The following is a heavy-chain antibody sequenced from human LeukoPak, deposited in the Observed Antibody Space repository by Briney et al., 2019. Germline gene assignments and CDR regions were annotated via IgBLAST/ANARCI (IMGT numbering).Heavy chain of an antibody. CDR2: IGGRRGRT. Sequence: GGSLRLSCAASGFTFSNYAMSWVRQAAGKGLEWVSAIGGRRGRTYYADSVKGRFTISRDNAKNSLYLQMNSLRAEDSAMYYCARDPPVTAKDWGQGTLVTVSS. CDR3: ARDPPVTAKD. J-gene: IGHJ4*02. CDR1: GFTFSNYA. V-gene: IGHV3-23*01. D-gene: IGHD2-21*02.